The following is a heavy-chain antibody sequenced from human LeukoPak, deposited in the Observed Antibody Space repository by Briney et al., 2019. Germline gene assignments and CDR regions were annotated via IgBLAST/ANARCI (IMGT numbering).Heavy chain of an antibody. J-gene: IGHJ6*04. CDR2: INHSGST. CDR3: ASLDPWRYGMDV. D-gene: IGHD3-9*01. V-gene: IGHV4-34*01. CDR1: GGSFSGYY. Sequence: SETLSLTCAVYGGSFSGYYWSWIRQPPGKGLEWIGEINHSGSTNYNPSLKSRVTISVDTSKNQFSLKLSSVTAADTAVYYCASLDPWRYGMDVWGKGTTVTVSS.